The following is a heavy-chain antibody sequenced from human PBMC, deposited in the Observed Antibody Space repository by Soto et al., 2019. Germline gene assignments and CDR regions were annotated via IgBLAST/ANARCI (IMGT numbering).Heavy chain of an antibody. CDR2: ISSDGTYK. D-gene: IGHD5-12*01. J-gene: IGHJ6*02. CDR3: AKEVDVAFSSLQYGMDV. CDR1: GFTFNTCA. Sequence: PVGSLRLSCAASGFTFNTCAMHWVRPAPGKGLEWVAFISSDGTYKYYADPVRGRFTVYRDNSKSTLFLQMNSLKFEDTAGYVCAKEVDVAFSSLQYGMDVWGQGTTVT. V-gene: IGHV3-30*14.